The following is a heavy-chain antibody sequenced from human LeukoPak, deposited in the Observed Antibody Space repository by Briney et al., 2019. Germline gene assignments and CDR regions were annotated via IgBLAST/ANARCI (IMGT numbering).Heavy chain of an antibody. J-gene: IGHJ4*02. V-gene: IGHV3-9*03. CDR1: GFTFDDYA. Sequence: PGGSLRLSCAASGFTFDDYAMHWVRQAPGKGLEWVSGISWNSGSIGYADSVKGRFTISRDNAKNSLYLQMNSLRAEDMALYYCAKGSRYFDWLSPVDYWGQGTLVTVSS. CDR3: AKGSRYFDWLSPVDY. CDR2: ISWNSGSI. D-gene: IGHD3-9*01.